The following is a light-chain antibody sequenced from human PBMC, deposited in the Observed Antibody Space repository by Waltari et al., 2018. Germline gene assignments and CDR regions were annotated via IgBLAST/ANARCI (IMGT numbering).Light chain of an antibody. Sequence: QSALTQPASVSGSPGQSITISCTGTTDDSGYYDYVSWYQQHLGKAPKLIIYDVRERPSGVSNRFSGSKSGNTASLTISGLQADDEADYYCSSHTTRSTWVFGGGTKLTVL. CDR1: TDDSGYYDY. CDR3: SSHTTRSTWV. J-gene: IGLJ3*02. V-gene: IGLV2-14*03. CDR2: DVR.